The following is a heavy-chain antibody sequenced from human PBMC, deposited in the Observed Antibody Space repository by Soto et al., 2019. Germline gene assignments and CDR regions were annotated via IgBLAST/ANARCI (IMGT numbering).Heavy chain of an antibody. CDR2: IDPSDSYT. CDR3: ARHRYCTNGVCFLLWFDP. J-gene: IGHJ5*02. V-gene: IGHV5-10-1*01. CDR1: GYSFTSYW. D-gene: IGHD2-8*01. Sequence: GESLKISCKGSGYSFTSYWISWVRQMPGKGLEWMGRIDPSDSYTNYSPSFQGHVTISADKSISTAYLQWRSLKASDTAMYYCARHRYCTNGVCFLLWFDPWGQGTLVTVSS.